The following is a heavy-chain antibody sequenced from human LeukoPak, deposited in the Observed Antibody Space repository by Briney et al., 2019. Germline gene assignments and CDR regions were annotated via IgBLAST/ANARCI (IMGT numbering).Heavy chain of an antibody. V-gene: IGHV3-66*04. D-gene: IGHD6-19*01. CDR2: IYSGGST. J-gene: IGHJ4*02. Sequence: PGGSLRLSCAASGFTVSSNYMSWVRQAPGKGLEWVSVIYSGGSTYYADSVKGRFTISRDNSKNTLHLQMNSLRAEDTAVYYCARPTSSGWYDYWGQGTLVTVSS. CDR1: GFTVSSNY. CDR3: ARPTSSGWYDY.